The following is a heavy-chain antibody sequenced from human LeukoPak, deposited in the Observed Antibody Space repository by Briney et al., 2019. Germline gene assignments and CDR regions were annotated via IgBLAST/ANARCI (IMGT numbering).Heavy chain of an antibody. CDR2: ISGSGGST. CDR1: GFTFSSYA. J-gene: IGHJ4*02. Sequence: GGSLRLSCAASGFTFSSYAMSWVRQAPGKGLEWVSAISGSGGSTYYADSVKGRFTISRDNSKNTLYLQMNSLRAENTAVYYRAKDPLYDSSGYYYNYWGQGTLVTVSS. CDR3: AKDPLYDSSGYYYNY. V-gene: IGHV3-23*01. D-gene: IGHD3-22*01.